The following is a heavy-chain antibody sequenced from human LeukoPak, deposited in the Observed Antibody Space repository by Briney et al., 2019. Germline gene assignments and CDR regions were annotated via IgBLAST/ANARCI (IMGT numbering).Heavy chain of an antibody. V-gene: IGHV3-33*06. CDR3: ANGYCSGGSCSYDAFDI. D-gene: IGHD2-15*01. J-gene: IGHJ3*02. CDR2: IWYDGSNK. CDR1: GFTFSSYG. Sequence: GGSLRLSCAASGFTFSSYGMHRVRQAPGKGLEWVAVIWYDGSNKYYADSVKGRFTISRDNSKNTLYLQMNSLRAEDTAVYYCANGYCSGGSCSYDAFDIWGQGTMVTVSS.